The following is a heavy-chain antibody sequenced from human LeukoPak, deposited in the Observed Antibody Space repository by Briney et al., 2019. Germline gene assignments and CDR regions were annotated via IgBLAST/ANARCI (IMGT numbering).Heavy chain of an antibody. CDR1: GFTFDDYA. CDR2: ISWNSGSI. CDR3: AKEGSSTPNWFDP. J-gene: IGHJ5*02. D-gene: IGHD2-2*01. Sequence: GGSLRLSCAASGFTFDDYAMHWVRQAPGKGLEWVSGISWNSGSIGCADSVKGRFTISRDNAKNSLYLQMNSLRAEDTALYYCAKEGSSTPNWFDPWGQGTLVTVSS. V-gene: IGHV3-9*01.